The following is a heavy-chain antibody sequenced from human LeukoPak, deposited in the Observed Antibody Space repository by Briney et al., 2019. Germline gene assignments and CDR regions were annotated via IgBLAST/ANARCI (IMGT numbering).Heavy chain of an antibody. CDR2: IYYSGST. CDR3: ARLSNDHGDYAGYWYFDL. D-gene: IGHD4-17*01. J-gene: IGHJ2*01. CDR1: GGSISSSSYY. Sequence: SETLSLTCTVSGGSISSSSYYWRWIRQPPGKGLEWIGSIYYSGSTYYNPSLKSRVTISVDTSENQFSLKLSSVTAADTAVYYCARLSNDHGDYAGYWYFDLWGRGTLVTVSS. V-gene: IGHV4-39*01.